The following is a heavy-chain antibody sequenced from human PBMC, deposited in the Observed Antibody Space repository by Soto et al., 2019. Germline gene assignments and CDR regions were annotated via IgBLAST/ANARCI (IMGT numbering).Heavy chain of an antibody. D-gene: IGHD1-26*01. CDR2: IIPVLDLS. J-gene: IGHJ2*01. CDR3: AKKLGPSAFDL. CDR1: GGTFTDYT. Sequence: QVQLVQSGAEVKKPGSSVKVSCKASGGTFTDYTITWVRQAPGQGLEWMGRIIPVLDLSNYAQKFQGRVTITADKSTTTSYKELSGLTSEGTAVYYCAKKLGPSAFDLWGRGTLVTVSS. V-gene: IGHV1-69*02.